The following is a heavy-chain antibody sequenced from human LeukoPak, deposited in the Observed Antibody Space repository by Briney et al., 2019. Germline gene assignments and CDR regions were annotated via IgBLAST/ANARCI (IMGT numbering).Heavy chain of an antibody. CDR3: ARTVEDAFDI. CDR1: GGSISSGGYY. CDR2: IYHSGST. D-gene: IGHD5-24*01. J-gene: IGHJ3*02. Sequence: SETLSLTCTVSGGSISSGGYYWSWIRQPPGKGLEWIGYIYHSGSTYYNPSLKSRVTISVDRSKNQFSLKLSSVTAADTAVYYCARTVEDAFDIWGQGAMVTVSS. V-gene: IGHV4-30-2*01.